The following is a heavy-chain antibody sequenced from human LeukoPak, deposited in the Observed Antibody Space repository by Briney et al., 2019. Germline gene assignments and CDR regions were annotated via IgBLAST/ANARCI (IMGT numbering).Heavy chain of an antibody. V-gene: IGHV4-4*02. CDR1: GGSISSSNW. Sequence: SETLSLTCAVSGGSISSSNWWSWVRQPPGKGLEWIGEIYHSGSTNHNPSLKSRVTISVDKSKNQFSLKLSSVTAADTAVYYCARHHSGCSGGSCYLDYWGQGTLVTVSS. D-gene: IGHD2-15*01. J-gene: IGHJ4*02. CDR2: IYHSGST. CDR3: ARHHSGCSGGSCYLDY.